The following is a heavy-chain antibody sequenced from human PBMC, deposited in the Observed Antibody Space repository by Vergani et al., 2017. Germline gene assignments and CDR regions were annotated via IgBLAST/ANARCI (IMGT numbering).Heavy chain of an antibody. CDR2: IYHSGST. CDR1: DFISNGHY. V-gene: IGHV4-38-2*01. J-gene: IGHJ4*02. D-gene: IGHD5-12*01. Sequence: QVQLQESGPGLVKPSETLSLICDVFDFISNGHYWGWIRQPPGKGLEWIGSIYHSGSTHYNPSLKSRVTISVDTSKNDFSLKVTSVTAADTAVYYCPRQPQEGASGPPSVPTGGQGISVIVSS. CDR3: PRQPQEGASGPPSVPT.